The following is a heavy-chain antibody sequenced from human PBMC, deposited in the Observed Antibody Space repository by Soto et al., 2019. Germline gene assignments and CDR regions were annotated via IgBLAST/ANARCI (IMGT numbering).Heavy chain of an antibody. CDR3: SRGGLLTAVTAGFDF. D-gene: IGHD2-21*02. J-gene: IGHJ4*01. V-gene: IGHV1-46*03. CDR2: IHPSGGGA. Sequence: ASVKVSCKASENTFSSYYLHWVRQAPGQGLEWMGMIHPSGGGATYAQKFLGRVTMTRDTSTSTVFMELSSLRSEDTAIYYCSRGGLLTAVTAGFDFWGHGTLITVSS. CDR1: ENTFSSYY.